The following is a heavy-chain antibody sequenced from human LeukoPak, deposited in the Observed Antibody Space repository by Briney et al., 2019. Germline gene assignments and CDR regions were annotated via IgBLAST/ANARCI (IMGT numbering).Heavy chain of an antibody. J-gene: IGHJ6*02. CDR2: MNPNDGDT. CDR1: GYAFTDSY. CDR3: ATSYNFYYGLDV. V-gene: IGHV1-2*02. Sequence: ASVKVSCKASGYAFTDSYIHWVRQAPGRGLEWMGWMNPNDGDTNYPQKFQVRVTFTRDTSINTAYMELSKVRSDDTAVYYCATSYNFYYGLDVWGQGTTVTVSS.